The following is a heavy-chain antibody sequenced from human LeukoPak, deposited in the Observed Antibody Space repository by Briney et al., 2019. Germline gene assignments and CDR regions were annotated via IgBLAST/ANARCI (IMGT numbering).Heavy chain of an antibody. CDR1: GFTFSTYA. Sequence: GGSLRLSCAASGFTFSTYAMHWVRQAPGKGLEWVAVISYDGSNKYYADSVKGRFTISRDNSKNTLYLQMNSLRAEDTAVYYCAKGVVAATNAAYYGMDVWDQGTTVTVSS. CDR3: AKGVVAATNAAYYGMDV. D-gene: IGHD2-15*01. V-gene: IGHV3-30*01. CDR2: ISYDGSNK. J-gene: IGHJ6*02.